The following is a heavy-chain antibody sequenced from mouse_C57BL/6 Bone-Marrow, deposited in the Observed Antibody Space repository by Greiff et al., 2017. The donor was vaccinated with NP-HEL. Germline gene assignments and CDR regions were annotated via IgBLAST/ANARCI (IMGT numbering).Heavy chain of an antibody. D-gene: IGHD2-10*01. V-gene: IGHV14-4*01. J-gene: IGHJ3*01. Sequence: EVQLQQSGAELVRPGASVKLSCTASGFNIKDDYMHWVKQRPEQGLEWIGWIDPENGDTEYASKFQGKATITADTSSNTAYLQLSSLTSEDTAVYYCTTSPYYGNLAWFAYWGQGTLVTVSA. CDR1: GFNIKDDY. CDR2: IDPENGDT. CDR3: TTSPYYGNLAWFAY.